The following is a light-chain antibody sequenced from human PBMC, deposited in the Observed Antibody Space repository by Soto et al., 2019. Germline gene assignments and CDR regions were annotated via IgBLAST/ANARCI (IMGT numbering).Light chain of an antibody. CDR1: RGHSSYA. CDR3: QTWGTGIVV. Sequence: QSVLTQSPSASASLGALVKLTCTPSRGHSSYAIAWHQQQPEKGPRYIMKVNSDGSHSKGDGIPDRFSGSSSGAERHLTISSLQSEDEADYYCQTWGTGIVVFGGGTKLTVL. J-gene: IGLJ2*01. V-gene: IGLV4-69*01. CDR2: VNSDGSH.